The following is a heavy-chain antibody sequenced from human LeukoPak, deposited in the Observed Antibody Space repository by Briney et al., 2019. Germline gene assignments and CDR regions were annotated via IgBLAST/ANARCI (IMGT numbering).Heavy chain of an antibody. CDR2: IYYGGRT. V-gene: IGHV4-39*01. CDR3: ATSVTSSSGWYYGY. Sequence: SETLSLTCIVSGGSISHSSYYWGWIRQPPGKGLEWIGTIYYGGRTYYNPSLKSRVTMPVDTSKNQFSLKLSSVTAADTAIYYCATSVTSSSGWYYGYWGQGSLVTVSS. J-gene: IGHJ4*02. CDR1: GGSISHSSYY. D-gene: IGHD6-19*01.